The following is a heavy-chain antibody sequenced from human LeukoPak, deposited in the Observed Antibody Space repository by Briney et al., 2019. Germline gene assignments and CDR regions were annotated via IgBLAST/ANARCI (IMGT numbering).Heavy chain of an antibody. D-gene: IGHD3-22*01. Sequence: SGTLSLTCTVSGDSINSYYWSWIRQPPGKGLEWIGEINHSGSTNYNPSLKSRVTISVDTSKNQFSLKLSSVTAADTAVYYCARGNYYDSSGYYHYYYYYGMDVWGQGTTVTVSS. CDR3: ARGNYYDSSGYYHYYYYYGMDV. CDR1: GDSINSYY. V-gene: IGHV4-34*01. J-gene: IGHJ6*02. CDR2: INHSGST.